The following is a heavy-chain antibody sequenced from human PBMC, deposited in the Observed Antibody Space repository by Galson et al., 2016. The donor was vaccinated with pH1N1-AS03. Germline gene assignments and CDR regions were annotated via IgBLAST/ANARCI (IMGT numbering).Heavy chain of an antibody. V-gene: IGHV3-43*01. Sequence: SLRLSCAASGFRFDDSPIFWVRQAPGKGLESVALINWDGSFTYYAAYVKGRFTTSRDNTNNSLYLQMNSLTTGDTAFYFCLKDPGDYGDYFFDSWGQGTLVTVSS. J-gene: IGHJ4*02. CDR2: INWDGSFT. CDR1: GFRFDDSP. CDR3: LKDPGDYGDYFFDS. D-gene: IGHD4-17*01.